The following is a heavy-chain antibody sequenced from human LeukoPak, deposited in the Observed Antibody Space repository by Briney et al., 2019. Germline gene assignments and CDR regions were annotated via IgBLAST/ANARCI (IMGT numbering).Heavy chain of an antibody. J-gene: IGHJ4*02. Sequence: GGSLRLSCATSGFAFSSYDMHWVRQATGKGLEWVSAFHADGETFYSDSVRGRFTISRDNSKNTLSLQMSSLRPEDTAVYYCAKSDCTYITCYVLDYWGQGTLVTVSS. CDR1: GFAFSSYD. V-gene: IGHV3-13*01. D-gene: IGHD2-2*01. CDR2: FHADGET. CDR3: AKSDCTYITCYVLDY.